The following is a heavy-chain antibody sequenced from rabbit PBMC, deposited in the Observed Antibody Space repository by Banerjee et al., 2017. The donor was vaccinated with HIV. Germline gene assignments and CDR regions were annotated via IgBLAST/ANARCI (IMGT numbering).Heavy chain of an antibody. CDR3: ARDGFSSGCGDNL. D-gene: IGHD4-1*01. CDR2: IDVGGSSGST. CDR1: GFSFSSSYW. J-gene: IGHJ4*01. Sequence: QSLEESGGDLVKPGASLTLTCTASGFSFSSSYWPCWVRQAPGKGLEWIACIDVGGSSGSTYYASWAKGRFTISKTSSTTVTLQMTSLTAADTATYFCARDGFSSGCGDNLWGPGTLVTVS. V-gene: IGHV1S40*01.